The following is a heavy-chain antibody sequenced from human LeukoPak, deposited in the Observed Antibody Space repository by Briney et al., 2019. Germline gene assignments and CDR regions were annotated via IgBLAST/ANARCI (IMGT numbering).Heavy chain of an antibody. V-gene: IGHV4-39*01. CDR1: GGSISGTNSY. J-gene: IGHJ6*03. Sequence: NSSETLSLTCIVSGGSISGTNSYWAWIRQPAGKGLEWIGSIYFSGSTFYKSSLESRLNMSVDMSKNQFSLKMRSVTAADTAVYYCARQRADYYYYYMDVWGKGTTVTVSS. CDR3: ARQRADYYYYYMDV. CDR2: IYFSGST.